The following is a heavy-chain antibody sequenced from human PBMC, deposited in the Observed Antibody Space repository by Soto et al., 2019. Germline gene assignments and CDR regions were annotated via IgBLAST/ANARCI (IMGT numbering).Heavy chain of an antibody. D-gene: IGHD3-10*01. V-gene: IGHV4-39*01. J-gene: IGHJ4*02. CDR3: ARARPGSYFVLEY. CDR2: VYYSGIT. Sequence: SETLSLTCTVSGDSVNSNNVYWGWVRQPPGRRLEFIGNVYYSGITYYNPAFESRVTISVDTSKNQFSLRLTSVTAADTAVYYCARARPGSYFVLEYWGLGTLVTVSS. CDR1: GDSVNSNNVY.